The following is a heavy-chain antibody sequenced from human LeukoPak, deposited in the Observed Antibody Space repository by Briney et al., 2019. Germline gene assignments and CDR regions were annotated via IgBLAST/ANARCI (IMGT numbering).Heavy chain of an antibody. Sequence: PGGSLRLSCAASGFTFDDYAMHWVRQAPGKGLEWVSGISWNSGSIGYADSVKGRFTISRDNAKNSLYLQMNSLRAEDTALYYCAKSIGVDTAMVIYYFDYWGQGTLVTVS. CDR1: GFTFDDYA. CDR3: AKSIGVDTAMVIYYFDY. CDR2: ISWNSGSI. V-gene: IGHV3-9*01. J-gene: IGHJ4*02. D-gene: IGHD5-18*01.